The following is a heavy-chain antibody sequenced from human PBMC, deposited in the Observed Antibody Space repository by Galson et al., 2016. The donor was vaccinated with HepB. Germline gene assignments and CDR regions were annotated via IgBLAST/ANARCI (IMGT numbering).Heavy chain of an antibody. CDR3: AREGGYIYGAFDY. CDR2: ISGSGSTT. Sequence: SLRLSCAVSGFTFSNYGMSWVRQAPGEGLEWVSSISGSGSTTYYTDSVKGRFTISRDNSNNMLFLQMNSLRAEDTALYYCAREGGYIYGAFDYWGQGTLVTVSS. D-gene: IGHD4-17*01. CDR1: GFTFSNYG. V-gene: IGHV3-23*01. J-gene: IGHJ4*02.